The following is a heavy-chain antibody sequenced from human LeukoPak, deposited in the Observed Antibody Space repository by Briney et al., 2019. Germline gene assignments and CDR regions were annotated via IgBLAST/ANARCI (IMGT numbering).Heavy chain of an antibody. CDR2: IYYSGDT. D-gene: IGHD3-3*02. Sequence: SETLSLTCVFSGCSHSNYGYYWGWIRQHPGKGLEWIGYIYYSGDTYYNPSLKSRVTISVVTSKNQYSLQLSSVTAADTAVYYCARGLAVSSRSSLDLWGQGTLVTVSS. V-gene: IGHV4-31*11. CDR3: ARGLAVSSRSSLDL. CDR1: GCSHSNYGYY. J-gene: IGHJ4*02.